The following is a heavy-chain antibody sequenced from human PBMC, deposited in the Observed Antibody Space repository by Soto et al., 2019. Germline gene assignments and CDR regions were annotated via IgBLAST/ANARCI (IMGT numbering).Heavy chain of an antibody. CDR3: ARGVSATGTSDY. Sequence: ASVKVSCKASGYTFTGYYMHWVRQAPGQGLEWMGWINPNSGGTNYAQKFQGRVTVTRDTSISTAYMELSRLRSDDTAVYYCARGVSATGTSDYWGQGTLVTVSS. D-gene: IGHD1-1*01. CDR1: GYTFTGYY. V-gene: IGHV1-2*02. CDR2: INPNSGGT. J-gene: IGHJ4*02.